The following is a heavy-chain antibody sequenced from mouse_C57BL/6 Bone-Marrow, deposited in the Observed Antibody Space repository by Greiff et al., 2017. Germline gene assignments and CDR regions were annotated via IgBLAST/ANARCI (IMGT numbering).Heavy chain of an antibody. CDR2: ISDGGSYT. CDR1: GFTFSSYA. V-gene: IGHV5-4*03. Sequence: EVMLVASGGGLVKPGGSLKLSCAASGFTFSSYAMSWVRQTPEKRLEWVATISDGGSYTYYPDNVKGRFTISRDNAKNNLYLQMSHLKSEDTAMYYCAGLRREFAYWGQGTLVTVSA. J-gene: IGHJ3*01. D-gene: IGHD2-4*01. CDR3: AGLRREFAY.